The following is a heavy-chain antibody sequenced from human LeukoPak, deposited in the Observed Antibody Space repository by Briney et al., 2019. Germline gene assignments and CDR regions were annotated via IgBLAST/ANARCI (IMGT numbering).Heavy chain of an antibody. CDR3: ARSGYIIDQDDYGHDVPFDY. CDR2: TYYRSKWYN. D-gene: IGHD4-17*01. Sequence: SQTLSLTRAISGDSVSSNSAAWNWIRQSPSRGLEWLGRTYYRSKWYNDYAVSVKSRITINPDTSKNQFSLQLNSVTPEDTAVYYCARSGYIIDQDDYGHDVPFDYWGQGTLVTVSP. CDR1: GDSVSSNSAA. J-gene: IGHJ4*02. V-gene: IGHV6-1*01.